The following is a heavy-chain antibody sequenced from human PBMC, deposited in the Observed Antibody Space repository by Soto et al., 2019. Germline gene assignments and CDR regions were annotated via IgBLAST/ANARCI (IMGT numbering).Heavy chain of an antibody. CDR1: GFSFSNYA. CDR2: ISAGGDST. V-gene: IGHV3-64D*08. J-gene: IGHJ4*02. Sequence: PGGSLRLSCSASGFSFSNYAMHWVRQAPGKGLESVSAISAGGDSTYYADSVKGRFAISRDNSKNTLYLQMNSLRTEDTAVYSCVKTGYDSSTYYFDYWGQGALVTVSS. CDR3: VKTGYDSSTYYFDY. D-gene: IGHD3-22*01.